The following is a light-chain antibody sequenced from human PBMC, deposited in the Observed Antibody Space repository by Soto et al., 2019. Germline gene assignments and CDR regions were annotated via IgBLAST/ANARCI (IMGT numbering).Light chain of an antibody. CDR1: QSISSW. Sequence: DIERTQSRATLSASIGDRVTITCRASQSISSWLAWYQQKPGKAPKLLIYKASTLKSGVPSRFSGSGSGTEFTLTISSLQPDDFATYYCQHYNSYSEAFGQGTKVAI. CDR3: QHYNSYSEA. CDR2: KAS. J-gene: IGKJ1*01. V-gene: IGKV1-5*03.